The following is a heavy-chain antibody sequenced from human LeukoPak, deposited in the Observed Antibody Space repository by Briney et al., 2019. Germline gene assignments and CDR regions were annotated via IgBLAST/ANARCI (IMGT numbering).Heavy chain of an antibody. CDR2: IKQDGSEK. CDR1: GFTFSSYW. CDR3: AKAEGYYYDSSGS. Sequence: GGSLRLSCAASGFTFSSYWMSWVRQAPGKGLEWVANIKQDGSEKYYVDSVKGRFTISRDNAKNSLYLQMNSLRAEDTAVYYCAKAEGYYYDSSGSWGQGTLVTVSS. J-gene: IGHJ5*02. D-gene: IGHD3-22*01. V-gene: IGHV3-7*03.